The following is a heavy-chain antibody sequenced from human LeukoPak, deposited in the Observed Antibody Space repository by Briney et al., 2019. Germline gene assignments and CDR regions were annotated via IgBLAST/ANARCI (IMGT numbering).Heavy chain of an antibody. CDR1: GFTFNRYG. CDR3: ARVIGWDEPFDI. D-gene: IGHD1-26*01. V-gene: IGHV3-23*01. Sequence: GGTLRLSCAASGFTFNRYGMSWVRQAPGKGLEWVSAISGSGGTTYYADSVKGRFTISRDNSKNTLYLQMNSLRDEDTAVYHCARVIGWDEPFDIWGQGTMVTVSS. CDR2: ISGSGGTT. J-gene: IGHJ3*02.